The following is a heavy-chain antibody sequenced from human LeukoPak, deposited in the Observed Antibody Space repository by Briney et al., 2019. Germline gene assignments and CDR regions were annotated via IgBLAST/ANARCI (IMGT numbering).Heavy chain of an antibody. CDR3: TTFGAGEPHFDY. CDR2: IKSKTDGGTT. J-gene: IGHJ4*02. V-gene: IGHV3-15*01. Sequence: GGSLRLSCAASGFTFSNAWMSWVRQAPGKGLEWVGRIKSKTDGGTTDYAAPVKGRFTISRDDSKDTLYLQMNSLKTEDTAVYYCTTFGAGEPHFDYWGQGTLVTVSS. CDR1: GFTFSNAW. D-gene: IGHD3-3*01.